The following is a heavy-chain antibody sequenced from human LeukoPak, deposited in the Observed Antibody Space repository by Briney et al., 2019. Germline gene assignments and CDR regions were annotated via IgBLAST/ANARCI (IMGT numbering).Heavy chain of an antibody. J-gene: IGHJ4*02. Sequence: PGGSLRLSCAASGFTFRNYWMSWVRQAPGKGLEWVANINQGGSEKYYVDSVKGRFTISRDNAKNSLYLQMNSLRAEDTAIYYCASPFAYWGQGTLVTVSS. CDR3: ASPFAY. CDR2: INQGGSEK. CDR1: GFTFRNYW. V-gene: IGHV3-7*01.